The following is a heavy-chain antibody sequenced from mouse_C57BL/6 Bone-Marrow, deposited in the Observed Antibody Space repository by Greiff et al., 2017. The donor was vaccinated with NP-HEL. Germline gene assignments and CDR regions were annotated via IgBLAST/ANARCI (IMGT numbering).Heavy chain of an antibody. CDR2: IRNNANGSTT. V-gene: IGHV7-3*01. CDR1: GFSFTDHY. Sequence: EVMLVESGGGLVQPGGSLSLSCAASGFSFTDHYMSWVRQPPGKALEWLGFIRNNANGSTTEYSASFKGRFTFSRYNSLSILYLQMNALSAEEIATYYCARSIYYDYADDTVYAMDYWGQGTSVTVSS. D-gene: IGHD2-4*01. CDR3: ARSIYYDYADDTVYAMDY. J-gene: IGHJ4*01.